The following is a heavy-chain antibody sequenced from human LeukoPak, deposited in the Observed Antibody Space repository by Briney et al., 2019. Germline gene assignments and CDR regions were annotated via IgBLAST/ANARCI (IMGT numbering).Heavy chain of an antibody. J-gene: IGHJ3*01. D-gene: IGHD5-18*01. V-gene: IGHV4-39*07. CDR3: ARLKVTDSESFDL. CDR1: GGSISSSSYY. CDR2: IYYSGST. Sequence: SETLSLTCTVSGGSISSSSYYWGCIRQPPGKGLECIGSIYYSGSTYYNPSLKSRVTISQDSSKNEVYLRLASATAADTAFYYCARLKVTDSESFDLWGHGTLVAVSS.